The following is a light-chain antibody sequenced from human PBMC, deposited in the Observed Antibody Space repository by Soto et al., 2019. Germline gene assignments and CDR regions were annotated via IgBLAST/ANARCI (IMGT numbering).Light chain of an antibody. CDR1: QAINRY. CDR3: QQGNRFPLT. J-gene: IGKJ4*01. CDR2: TTS. Sequence: DIQMTQSPSSVSASVGDRVTITCRASQAINRYLAWYQQKPGKAPNLLIYTTSSLQSGFPSRFSGSGSGTDFTLTISSLEPEDFATYYCQQGNRFPLTFGGGTKVEIK. V-gene: IGKV1-12*01.